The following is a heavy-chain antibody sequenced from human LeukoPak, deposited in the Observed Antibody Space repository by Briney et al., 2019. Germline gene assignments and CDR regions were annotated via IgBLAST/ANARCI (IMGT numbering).Heavy chain of an antibody. CDR2: IYFTGNT. Sequence: SETLSLTCTVSGGSIRSSSYYWGWIRQPLGKGLEWIGTIYFTGNTYYNPSLKTRVTISVDTSKDQFSLKLSSVTAADTAIYFCTSGYFVHTFDYWGQGALVTVSS. CDR1: GGSIRSSSYY. J-gene: IGHJ4*02. D-gene: IGHD5-18*01. V-gene: IGHV4-39*01. CDR3: TSGYFVHTFDY.